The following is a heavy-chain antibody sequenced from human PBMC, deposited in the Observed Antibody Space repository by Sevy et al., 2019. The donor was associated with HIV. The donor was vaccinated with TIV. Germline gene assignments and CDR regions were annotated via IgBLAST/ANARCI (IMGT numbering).Heavy chain of an antibody. Sequence: SETLSLTCTVSDGSITSYYWSWIRQPPGKGLEWIGYVYYSGSTNYNPSLKSRVTMSVDTSKNQFSLKLSSVTAADTAVYYCARDLVGGYYMDVWGKGTTVTVSS. CDR3: ARDLVGGYYMDV. V-gene: IGHV4-59*01. J-gene: IGHJ6*03. CDR1: DGSITSYY. CDR2: VYYSGST. D-gene: IGHD1-26*01.